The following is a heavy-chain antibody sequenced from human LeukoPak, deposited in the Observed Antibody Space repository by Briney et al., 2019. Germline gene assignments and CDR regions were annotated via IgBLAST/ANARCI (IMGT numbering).Heavy chain of an antibody. Sequence: ASVKVSCKASGYTFTGYYMHWVRQAPGQGLEWMGRINPNSGGTNYAQKFQGRVTMTRDTSISTAYMELSRLRPDDTAVYYCARERIRIVVVIRDAFDIWGQGTMVTVSS. CDR3: ARERIRIVVVIRDAFDI. J-gene: IGHJ3*02. V-gene: IGHV1-2*06. D-gene: IGHD3-22*01. CDR1: GYTFTGYY. CDR2: INPNSGGT.